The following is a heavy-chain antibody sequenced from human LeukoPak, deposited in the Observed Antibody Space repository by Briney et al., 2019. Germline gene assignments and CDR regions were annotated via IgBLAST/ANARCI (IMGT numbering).Heavy chain of an antibody. V-gene: IGHV3-20*04. CDR2: IYWKGGAT. D-gene: IGHD3-22*01. J-gene: IGHJ4*02. CDR1: GFKFYDFG. CDR3: ARSDSSGYYPNY. Sequence: GGSLRLSCAASGFKFYDFGMTWVRQGPGKGLEWVSGIYWKGGATDHADSVKGRFTISRDNSKNTLYLQMNSLRAEDTAVYYCARSDSSGYYPNYWGQGTLVTVSS.